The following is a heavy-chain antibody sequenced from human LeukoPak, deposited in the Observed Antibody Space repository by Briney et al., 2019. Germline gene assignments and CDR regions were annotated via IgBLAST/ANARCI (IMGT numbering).Heavy chain of an antibody. V-gene: IGHV5-51*01. CDR1: GYSFTSYW. Sequence: GEALKIPCKGSGYSFTSYWIGWVRQMPGKGLEWMGIIYPGDSDTRYSPSFQGQVTISADKSISTAYLQWSSLKASDTAMYYCARQAYYDILTGYLTLYYFDYWGQGTLVTVSS. CDR2: IYPGDSDT. CDR3: ARQAYYDILTGYLTLYYFDY. J-gene: IGHJ4*02. D-gene: IGHD3-9*01.